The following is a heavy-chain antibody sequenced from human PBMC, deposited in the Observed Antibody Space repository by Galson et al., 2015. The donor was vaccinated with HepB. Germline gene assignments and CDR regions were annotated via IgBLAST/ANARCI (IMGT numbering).Heavy chain of an antibody. CDR1: GFTFSSYA. CDR2: ISYDGSNK. CDR3: ARGGYYDSSGYYSSPDY. J-gene: IGHJ4*02. V-gene: IGHV3-30-3*01. Sequence: SLRLSCAASGFTFSSYAMHWVRQAPGKGLEWVAVISYDGSNKYYADSVKGRFTISRDNSKNTLYLQMNSLRAEDTAVYYCARGGYYDSSGYYSSPDYWGQGTLVTVSS. D-gene: IGHD3-22*01.